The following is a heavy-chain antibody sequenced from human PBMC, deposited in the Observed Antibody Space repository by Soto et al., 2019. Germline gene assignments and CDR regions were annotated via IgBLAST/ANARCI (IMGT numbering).Heavy chain of an antibody. V-gene: IGHV4-30-4*01. CDR1: GGSISSGDYY. J-gene: IGHJ5*02. CDR2: IYYSGIT. Sequence: QVQLQESGPGLVKPSQTLSLTCTVSGGSISSGDYYWSWIRQPPGKGLEWIGYIYYSGITYYNPSLKSRVIISVDTSKNQFSLKLSSVTAADTAVYYCARERRGGYWFDPWGQGTLVTVSS. CDR3: ARERRGGYWFDP.